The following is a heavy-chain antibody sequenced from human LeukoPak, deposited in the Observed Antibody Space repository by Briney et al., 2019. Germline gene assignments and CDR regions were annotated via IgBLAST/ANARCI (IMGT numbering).Heavy chain of an antibody. J-gene: IGHJ4*02. CDR3: ARPSSGWYGS. CDR2: ISTDGSST. D-gene: IGHD6-19*01. V-gene: IGHV3-74*01. CDR1: GFSFSSYW. Sequence: GGSLRLSCAVSGFSFSSYWMHWVRQAPGKGLVWVSRISTDGSSTTYADSVRGRFTISRDNPKNTLYLQMDSLRAEDTAVYYCARPSSGWYGSWGQGTLVTVSS.